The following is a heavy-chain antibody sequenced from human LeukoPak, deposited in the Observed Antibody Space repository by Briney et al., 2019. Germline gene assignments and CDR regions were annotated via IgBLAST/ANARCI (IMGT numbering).Heavy chain of an antibody. CDR2: IYTSGST. Sequence: SETLSLTCTVSAGSISSGSYYWGWIRQPAGKGLEWIGRIYTSGSTNYNPSLKSRVTISVDTSKNQFSLKLSSVTAADTAVYYCARECITMVRGVITAFDYWGQGTLVTVSS. V-gene: IGHV4-61*02. CDR1: AGSISSGSYY. D-gene: IGHD3-10*01. J-gene: IGHJ4*02. CDR3: ARECITMVRGVITAFDY.